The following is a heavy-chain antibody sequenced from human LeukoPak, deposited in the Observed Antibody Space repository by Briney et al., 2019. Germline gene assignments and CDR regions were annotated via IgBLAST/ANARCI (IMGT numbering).Heavy chain of an antibody. D-gene: IGHD2-21*02. J-gene: IGHJ4*02. CDR3: ARRGPPAYCGGDCYSRYYFDY. CDR1: GGSFSGYY. CDR2: INHSGST. V-gene: IGHV4-34*01. Sequence: SETLSLTCAVYGGSFSGYYWSWIRQPPGKGLEWIGEINHSGSTNYNPSLKSRVTISVDTSKNQFSLKLSSVTAADTAVYYCARRGPPAYCGGDCYSRYYFDYWGQGTLVTVPS.